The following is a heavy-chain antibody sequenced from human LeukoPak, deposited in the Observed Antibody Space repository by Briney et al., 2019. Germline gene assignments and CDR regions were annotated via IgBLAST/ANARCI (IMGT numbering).Heavy chain of an antibody. Sequence: GGSLRLSCAASGFTFSSYSMNWVRQAPGKGLEWVSSISSSSSYIYYADSVKGRFTISRDNAKNSLYLQMNSLRAEDTAVYYCARDPNKNFDRLLYYFDYWGQGTLVTVSS. CDR3: ARDPNKNFDRLLYYFDY. D-gene: IGHD3-9*01. CDR2: ISSSSSYI. V-gene: IGHV3-21*01. CDR1: GFTFSSYS. J-gene: IGHJ4*02.